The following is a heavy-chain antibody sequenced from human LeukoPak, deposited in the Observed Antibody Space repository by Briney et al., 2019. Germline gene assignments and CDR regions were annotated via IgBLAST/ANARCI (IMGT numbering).Heavy chain of an antibody. CDR3: ARDSPVEMLDY. D-gene: IGHD2-8*01. V-gene: IGHV3-74*01. Sequence: GGSLRLSCAASGFTFSSYWMHWVRQAPGKGLVWVSRINSDGSSTSYADSVKGRFTISRDNAKNTLYLQMDSLRAEDTAVYYCARDSPVEMLDYWGQGTLVTVSS. CDR1: GFTFSSYW. CDR2: INSDGSST. J-gene: IGHJ4*02.